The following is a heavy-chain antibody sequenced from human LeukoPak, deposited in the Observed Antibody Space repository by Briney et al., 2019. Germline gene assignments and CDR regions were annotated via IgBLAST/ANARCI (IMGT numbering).Heavy chain of an antibody. CDR2: INPNSGGT. D-gene: IGHD3-22*01. CDR1: GYTFTSYY. V-gene: IGHV1-2*02. CDR3: ARERDYYDSSGYPDGAFDI. J-gene: IGHJ3*02. Sequence: GASVKVSCKASGYTFTSYYMHWVRQAPGQGLEWMGWINPNSGGTNYAQKFQGRVTMTRDTSISTAYMELSRLRSDDTAVYYCARERDYYDSSGYPDGAFDIWGQGTMVTVSS.